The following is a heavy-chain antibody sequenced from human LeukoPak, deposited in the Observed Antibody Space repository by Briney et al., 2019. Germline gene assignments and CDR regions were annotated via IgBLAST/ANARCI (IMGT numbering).Heavy chain of an antibody. CDR3: AGDSGYYSGYYYYYMDV. Sequence: SSETLSLTCAVYGGSFSGYYWSWIRQPPGKGLEWIGEINRSGSTNYNPSLKSRVTISVDTSKNQFSLKLSSVTAADTAVYYCAGDSGYYSGYYYYYMDVWGKGTTVTVSS. CDR2: INRSGST. CDR1: GGSFSGYY. J-gene: IGHJ6*03. V-gene: IGHV4-34*01. D-gene: IGHD3-22*01.